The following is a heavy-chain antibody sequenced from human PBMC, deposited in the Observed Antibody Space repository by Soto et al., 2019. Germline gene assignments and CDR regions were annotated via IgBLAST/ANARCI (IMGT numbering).Heavy chain of an antibody. D-gene: IGHD5-18*01. J-gene: IGHJ6*02. CDR1: GFSFKSYA. V-gene: IGHV3-30-3*01. Sequence: QRLSCAASGFSFKSYAIHWVRQAPGKGLEWVAVVSYDGSNMFYADSVKGRFTISRDDSKNTVFLQMNSLRVEDTAVFYCARDRPGGYGYSWDDFLYYCGTHVRGQATSGTVFS. CDR2: VSYDGSNM. CDR3: ARDRPGGYGYSWDDFLYYCGTHV.